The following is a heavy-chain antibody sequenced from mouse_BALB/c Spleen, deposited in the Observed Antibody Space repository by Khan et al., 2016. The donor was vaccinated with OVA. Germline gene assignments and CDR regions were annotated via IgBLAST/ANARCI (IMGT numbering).Heavy chain of an antibody. CDR1: GYTFTDYI. V-gene: IGHV1-77*01. J-gene: IGHJ2*01. CDR2: IYPGSGST. D-gene: IGHD1-1*01. Sequence: VQLQQSGPVLVKPGASVKMSCKACGYTFTDYIINWVRQRTGQGLEWIGQIYPGSGSTYYNEKFKGKATLTADKSSNTAYMQLRSLTSEDSAVYFCGRSGYGSLGYWGQGTTLTVSS. CDR3: GRSGYGSLGY.